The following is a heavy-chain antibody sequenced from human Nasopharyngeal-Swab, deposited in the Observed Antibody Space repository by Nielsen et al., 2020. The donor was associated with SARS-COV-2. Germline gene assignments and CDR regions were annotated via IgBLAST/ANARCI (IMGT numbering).Heavy chain of an antibody. CDR2: ISYGGSKK. CDR1: GFSFNIYG. CDR3: AKANVIFWFGQFKNDGFDI. J-gene: IGHJ3*02. V-gene: IGHV3-30*18. D-gene: IGHD3-10*01. Sequence: GGSLRLSCTASGFSFNIYGMHWVRQAPGKGLEWVAVISYGGSKKKYAESVEGRFTISRDFSKNTLYLQMNSLRPEDTAMYYCAKANVIFWFGQFKNDGFDIWGQGTMVVVSS.